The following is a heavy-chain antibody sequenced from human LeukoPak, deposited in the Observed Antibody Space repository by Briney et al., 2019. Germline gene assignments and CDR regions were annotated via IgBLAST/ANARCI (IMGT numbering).Heavy chain of an antibody. J-gene: IGHJ4*02. CDR3: TAGTGRSDFDY. V-gene: IGHV3-15*01. D-gene: IGHD3/OR15-3a*01. Sequence: GGSLRLSCAASGFTFSKARMRRGRQAPGRGLGRGGRIKRKGDDGTIDYAAPVKCRLSISRDDSKNTFYLKMNSLKSEDTAVYYSTAGTGRSDFDYWGQGTLVTVSS. CDR1: GFTFSKAR. CDR2: IKRKGDDGTI.